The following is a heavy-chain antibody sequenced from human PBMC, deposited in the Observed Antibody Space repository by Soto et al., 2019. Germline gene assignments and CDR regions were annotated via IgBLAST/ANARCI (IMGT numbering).Heavy chain of an antibody. D-gene: IGHD4-17*01. CDR1: GVTFSSYS. CDR3: AKDPTVTTVL. J-gene: IGHJ4*02. Sequence: PGGSLRLSCAASGVTFSSYSMNWVRQAPGKGLEWVSYISSSGSTIYYADSVKGRFTISRDNSKNTLYLQMNSLRAEDTAVYYCAKDPTVTTVLWGQGTLVTVSS. CDR2: ISSSGSTI. V-gene: IGHV3-48*01.